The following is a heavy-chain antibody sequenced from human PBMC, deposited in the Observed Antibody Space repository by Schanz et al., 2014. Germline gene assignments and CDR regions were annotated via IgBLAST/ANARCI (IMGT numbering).Heavy chain of an antibody. CDR1: GFTFSDAW. CDR3: AKAADWPVTRFDP. D-gene: IGHD3-9*01. V-gene: IGHV3-23*04. CDR2: LSEGGGGT. Sequence: EVQLVESGGGLVQPGGSLRLSCAASGFTFSDAWMSWVRQAPGKGLEWVSALSEGGGGTHYADSVRGRFTISSDSSKNTLYLQMSSLRADDTAVYYCAKAADWPVTRFDPWGQGTLVTVSS. J-gene: IGHJ5*02.